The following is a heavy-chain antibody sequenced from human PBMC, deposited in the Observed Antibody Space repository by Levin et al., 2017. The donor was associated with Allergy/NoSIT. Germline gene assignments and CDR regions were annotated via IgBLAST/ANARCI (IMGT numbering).Heavy chain of an antibody. D-gene: IGHD4-23*01. V-gene: IGHV4-59*01. J-gene: IGHJ6*02. CDR1: GGSIRTYY. CDR3: ARAVVTPGYYYYGMDV. CDR2: IYYSGST. Sequence: SQTLSLTCAVSGGSIRTYYWSWIRQPPGKGLEWIGYIYYSGSTNYNPSLKSRVTISVDTSKNQFSLKLSSVTAADTAVYYCARAVVTPGYYYYGMDVWGQGTTVTVSS.